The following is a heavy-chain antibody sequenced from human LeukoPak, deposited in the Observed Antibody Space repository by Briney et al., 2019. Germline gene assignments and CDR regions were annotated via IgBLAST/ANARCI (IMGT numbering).Heavy chain of an antibody. J-gene: IGHJ4*02. D-gene: IGHD4-17*01. V-gene: IGHV3-64*01. CDR1: GITFSNFA. Sequence: PGGSLRLSCAVSGITFSNFAMHWVRQAPGKGLEYVSGISGNGRNTFYTNSVKGRFTISRDNSKNTLYLQMGSLRPEDMAVYYCARVNRDDYGDYASDHWGQGTLVTVSS. CDR3: ARVNRDDYGDYASDH. CDR2: ISGNGRNT.